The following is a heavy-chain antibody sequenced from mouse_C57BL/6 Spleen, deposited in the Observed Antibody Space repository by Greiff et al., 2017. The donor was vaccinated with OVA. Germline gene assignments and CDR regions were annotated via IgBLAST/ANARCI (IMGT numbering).Heavy chain of an antibody. Sequence: DVKLVESGGGLVKPGGSLKLSCAASGFTFSDYGMHWVRQAPEKGLEWVAYISSGSSTIYYPENVKGRFTISRDNAKNNLYLQMSHLKSEDTAMYYCAREGGLRYYFDYWGQGTTLTVSS. J-gene: IGHJ2*01. V-gene: IGHV5-17*03. CDR3: AREGGLRYYFDY. D-gene: IGHD1-1*01. CDR1: GFTFSDYG. CDR2: ISSGSSTI.